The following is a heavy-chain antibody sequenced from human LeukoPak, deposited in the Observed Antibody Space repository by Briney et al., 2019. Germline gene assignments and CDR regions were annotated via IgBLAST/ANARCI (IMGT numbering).Heavy chain of an antibody. V-gene: IGHV4-59*01. CDR2: IYYSGST. Sequence: RPSETLSLTCTVSGGSISSYYWSWIRQPPGVGLEWIGYIYYSGSTHYNPSLKSRVTISVDTSKNQFSLKLSSVTAADTAVYYCARDRSPPYELDYWGQGTLVTVSS. D-gene: IGHD3-3*01. CDR1: GGSISSYY. CDR3: ARDRSPPYELDY. J-gene: IGHJ4*02.